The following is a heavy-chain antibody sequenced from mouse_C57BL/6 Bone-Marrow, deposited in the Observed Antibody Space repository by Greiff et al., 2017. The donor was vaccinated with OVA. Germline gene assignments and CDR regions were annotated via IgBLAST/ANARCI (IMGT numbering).Heavy chain of an antibody. Sequence: EVQLVESEGGLVQPGSSMKLSCTASGFTFSDYYMAWVRQVPEKGLEWVANINYDGSSTYYLDSLKSRFIISRDKAKNILYLQMSSLKSEDTATDYCAKSSYDYAMDYWGEGTSVTVAS. CDR1: GFTFSDYY. D-gene: IGHD1-1*01. J-gene: IGHJ4*01. V-gene: IGHV5-16*01. CDR3: AKSSYDYAMDY. CDR2: INYDGSST.